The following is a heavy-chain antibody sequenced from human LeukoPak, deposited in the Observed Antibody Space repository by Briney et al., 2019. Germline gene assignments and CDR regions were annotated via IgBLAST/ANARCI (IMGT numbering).Heavy chain of an antibody. Sequence: GGSLRLSCAASEFRFSSYVMSWIRQAPGKGLVWVSRINSDGINTSYADSVKGRFTISRDNAKNTLYLHMSNLRAEDTAVYYCAREAYGPDYYMDVWGKGTTVTISS. J-gene: IGHJ6*03. CDR2: INSDGINT. D-gene: IGHD3-10*01. CDR1: EFRFSSYV. V-gene: IGHV3-74*01. CDR3: AREAYGPDYYMDV.